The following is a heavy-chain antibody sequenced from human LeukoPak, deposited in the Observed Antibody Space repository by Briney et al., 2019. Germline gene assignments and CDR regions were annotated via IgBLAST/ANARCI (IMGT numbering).Heavy chain of an antibody. D-gene: IGHD2-2*02. CDR2: INPSGGST. CDR1: GYTFTSYY. Sequence: ASVKASCKASGYTFTSYYMHWVRQAPGEGLEWMGIINPSGGSTSYAQKFQGRVTMTRDMSTSTVYTELSSLRSEDTAVYYCARVAAEVVGVPGAIGFGWLRRDYYYMDVWGKGTTVTVSS. CDR3: ARVAAEVVGVPGAIGFGWLRRDYYYMDV. J-gene: IGHJ6*03. V-gene: IGHV1-46*01.